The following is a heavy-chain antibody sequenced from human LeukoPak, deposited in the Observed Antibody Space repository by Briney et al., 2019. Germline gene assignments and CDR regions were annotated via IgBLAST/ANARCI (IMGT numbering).Heavy chain of an antibody. D-gene: IGHD3-10*01. V-gene: IGHV3-9*01. J-gene: IGHJ4*02. CDR1: GFTFDDYA. CDR2: ISWNSGSI. Sequence: GRPLRLSCAASGFTFDDYAMHWVRQAPGKGLEWVSGISWNSGSIGYADSVKGRFTISRDNAKNSLYLQMNGLRAEDTALYYCAKADGSGSYWPFDYWGQGTLVTVSS. CDR3: AKADGSGSYWPFDY.